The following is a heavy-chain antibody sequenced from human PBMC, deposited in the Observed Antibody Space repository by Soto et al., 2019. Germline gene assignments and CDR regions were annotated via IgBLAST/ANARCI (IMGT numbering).Heavy chain of an antibody. D-gene: IGHD2-15*01. CDR2: IYYSGST. J-gene: IGHJ4*02. Sequence: SETLSLTCTVSGGSISSYYWSWIRQPPGKGLEWIGYIYYSGSTNYNPSLKSRVTISVDTSKNQFSLKLSSVTAADTAVYYCATGQAYCSGGSCYGGRAFDYWGQGTLVTVSS. CDR1: GGSISSYY. V-gene: IGHV4-59*01. CDR3: ATGQAYCSGGSCYGGRAFDY.